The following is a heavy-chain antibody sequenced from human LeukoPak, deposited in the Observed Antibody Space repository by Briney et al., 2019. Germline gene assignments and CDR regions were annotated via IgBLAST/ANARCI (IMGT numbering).Heavy chain of an antibody. V-gene: IGHV4-59*08. Sequence: SETLSLTCTVSGGSISSYYWSWIRQPPGKGLEWIGYIYYSGSTNYNPSLKSRVTISVDTSKNQCSLKLSSVTAADTAVYYCARASGYYDSSGYYYFDYWGQGTLVTVSS. CDR1: GGSISSYY. CDR2: IYYSGST. J-gene: IGHJ4*02. D-gene: IGHD3-22*01. CDR3: ARASGYYDSSGYYYFDY.